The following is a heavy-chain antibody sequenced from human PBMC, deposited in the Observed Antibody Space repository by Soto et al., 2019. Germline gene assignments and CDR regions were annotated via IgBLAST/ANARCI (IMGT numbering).Heavy chain of an antibody. V-gene: IGHV1-18*01. CDR2: ISAYNGNT. CDR1: GYTFTSYG. D-gene: IGHD3-22*01. J-gene: IGHJ6*01. CDR3: ARGITMIVASNYYYGMDV. Sequence: GGSGKVCFKASGYTFTSYGISWVRQPPGQGLEWMGWISAYNGNTNYSQKLQGRVTMTTDTSTSTAYMELRSLRSDDTAVYYCARGITMIVASNYYYGMDVWGQGTTVTVS.